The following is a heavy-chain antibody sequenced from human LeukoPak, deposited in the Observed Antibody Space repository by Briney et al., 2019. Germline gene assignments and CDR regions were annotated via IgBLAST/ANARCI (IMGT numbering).Heavy chain of an antibody. CDR2: INHSGST. CDR1: GGSFSGYY. Sequence: SETLSLTCAVYGGSFSGYYWSWTRQPPGKGLEWIGEINHSGSTNYNPSLKSRVTISVDTSKNQFSLKLSSVTAADTAVYYCARGIPSAHYYDSSGLYYFDYWGQGTLVTVSS. V-gene: IGHV4-34*01. D-gene: IGHD3-22*01. CDR3: ARGIPSAHYYDSSGLYYFDY. J-gene: IGHJ4*02.